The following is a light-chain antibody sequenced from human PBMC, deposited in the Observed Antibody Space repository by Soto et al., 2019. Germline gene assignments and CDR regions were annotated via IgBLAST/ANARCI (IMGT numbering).Light chain of an antibody. V-gene: IGLV2-14*01. CDR3: SSYKSSTTYADV. CDR2: EVS. J-gene: IGLJ1*01. Sequence: QSVLTQPASVSGSPGQSITISCTGSSSDVGAYNYVSWFQQHPGKAPKLMIYEVSNRPSGVSNRFSGSKSGNTASLTISGLQAEDEADYYCSSYKSSTTYADVFGNGTTAPVL. CDR1: SSDVGAYNY.